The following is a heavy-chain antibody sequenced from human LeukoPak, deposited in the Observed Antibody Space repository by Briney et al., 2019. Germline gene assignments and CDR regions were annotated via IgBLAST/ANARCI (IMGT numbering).Heavy chain of an antibody. V-gene: IGHV4-34*01. CDR2: INHSGST. D-gene: IGHD2-2*02. CDR1: GGSFSGYY. Sequence: SETLSFTCAVYGGSFSGYYWSWIRQPPGKGLEWIGEINHSGSTNYNPSLKSRVTISVDTSKNQFSLKLSSVTAADTAVYYCARSPSVVVVPAAIRGRYMDVWGKGTTVTVSS. CDR3: ARSPSVVVVPAAIRGRYMDV. J-gene: IGHJ6*03.